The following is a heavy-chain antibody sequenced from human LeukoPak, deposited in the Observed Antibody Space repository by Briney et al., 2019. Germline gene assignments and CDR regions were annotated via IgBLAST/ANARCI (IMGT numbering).Heavy chain of an antibody. V-gene: IGHV3-30*04. CDR1: GFTFSSYA. CDR3: ARDQVPATYYYYGMDV. CDR2: ISYDGSNK. J-gene: IGHJ6*02. D-gene: IGHD3-10*01. Sequence: GRSLRLSCAASGFTFSSYAMHWVRQALGKGLEWVAVISYDGSNKYYADSVKGRFTISRDNSKNTLYLQMNSLRAEDTAVYYCARDQVPATYYYYGMDVWGQGTTVTVSS.